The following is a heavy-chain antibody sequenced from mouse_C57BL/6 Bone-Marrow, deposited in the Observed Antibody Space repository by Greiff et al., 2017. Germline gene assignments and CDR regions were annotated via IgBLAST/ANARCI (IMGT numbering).Heavy chain of an antibody. CDR1: GYAFTSYG. V-gene: IGHV1-81*01. D-gene: IGHD3-1*01. J-gene: IGHJ2*01. CDR2: IYPRSGNT. Sequence: VQLVESGAELARPGASVKLSCKASGYAFTSYGISWVKQRTGQGLEWIGEIYPRSGNTYYNEKFKGKATLTADKSSSTAYMELRSLTSEDSAVYYCAIEGATKTPDYWGQGTTLTVSS. CDR3: AIEGATKTPDY.